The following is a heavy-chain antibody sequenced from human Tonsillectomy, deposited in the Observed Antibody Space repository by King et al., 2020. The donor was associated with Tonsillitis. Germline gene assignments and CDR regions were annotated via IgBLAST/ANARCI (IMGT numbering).Heavy chain of an antibody. D-gene: IGHD6-25*01. CDR3: ASGSGWVFDY. Sequence: VQLVESGGGLVQPGGSLRLSCAASGFTFSSFWISWVRQAPGKGLEGGAIIKQDGSEKLYVDSVKGRFTISRDNAKNSLYLQMNSLRAEDTAVYYCASGSGWVFDYWGQGTLVTVSS. V-gene: IGHV3-7*01. CDR2: IKQDGSEK. CDR1: GFTFSSFW. J-gene: IGHJ4*02.